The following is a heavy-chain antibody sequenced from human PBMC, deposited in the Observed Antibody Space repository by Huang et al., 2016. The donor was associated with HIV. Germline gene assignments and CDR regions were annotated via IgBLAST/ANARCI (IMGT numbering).Heavy chain of an antibody. CDR1: GYTVSELS. CDR2: CDPEEGET. CDR3: ATSTPDVGAGVLRSAFDI. V-gene: IGHV1-24*01. J-gene: IGHJ3*02. Sequence: QVQLVESGAELKKPGASVRVSCKVSGYTVSELSLHWVRQAPEKGLEWMGGCDPEEGETIYEKRLQGRVTMTEDTSTDTAYMELGSLRPEDTAVYYCATSTPDVGAGVLRSAFDIWGQGTMVTVSS. D-gene: IGHD2-15*01.